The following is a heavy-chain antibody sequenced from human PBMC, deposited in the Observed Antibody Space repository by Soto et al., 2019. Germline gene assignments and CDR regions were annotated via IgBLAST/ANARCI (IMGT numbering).Heavy chain of an antibody. D-gene: IGHD3-10*01. CDR1: GGSISSYY. V-gene: IGHV4-59*01. Sequence: QVQLQASGPGLVKPSETLSLTCTVSGGSISSYYWSWIRQPPGKGLEWIGYIYYSGSTNYNPSLKRRVPISVDTSKNQFSLKLSSVTAADTALYYSARTYGRNFDYWGQGTLVTVSS. J-gene: IGHJ4*02. CDR2: IYYSGST. CDR3: ARTYGRNFDY.